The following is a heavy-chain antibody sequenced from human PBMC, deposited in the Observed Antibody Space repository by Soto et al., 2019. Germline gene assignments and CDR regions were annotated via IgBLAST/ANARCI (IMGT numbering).Heavy chain of an antibody. CDR2: IYYSGST. CDR1: GGSISSGGYY. V-gene: IGHV4-31*03. CDR3: ARSGGGLTSDAFDI. D-gene: IGHD2-8*02. J-gene: IGHJ3*02. Sequence: TLSLTCTVSGGSISSGGYYWSWIRQHPGKGLEWIGYIYYSGSTHYNPSLKSRVTISVDTSKNQFSLKLSSVTAADTAVYYCARSGGGLTSDAFDIWGQGTMVTVSS.